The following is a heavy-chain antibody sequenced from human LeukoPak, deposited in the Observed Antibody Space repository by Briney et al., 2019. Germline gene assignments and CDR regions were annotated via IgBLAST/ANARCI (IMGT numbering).Heavy chain of an antibody. D-gene: IGHD1-26*01. CDR3: ARSPGILGTNYFDY. CDR1: GFTFSSYG. CDR2: ISSSSYI. J-gene: IGHJ4*02. Sequence: GGSLRLSCAASGFTFSSYGMNWVRQAPGKGLEWVSSISSSSYIYYADSVKGRFTISGDNSKNTLYLQMNSLRAEDTSVYYCARSPGILGTNYFDYWGQGTLVTVSS. V-gene: IGHV3-21*01.